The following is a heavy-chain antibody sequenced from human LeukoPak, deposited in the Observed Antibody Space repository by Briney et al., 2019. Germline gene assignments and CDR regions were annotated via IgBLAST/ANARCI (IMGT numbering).Heavy chain of an antibody. CDR2: IKSKPDGGTR. D-gene: IGHD5-24*01. CDR1: GITFCNVW. CDR3: TTDRPPEIITDFDY. J-gene: IGHJ4*02. Sequence: PGGSLRLSCAASGITFCNVWMSWVRQAPGKGLEWVGRIKSKPDGGTRDYTAPVKGRFAISRDDSKNTLFLQMNSLKTEDTAVYFCTTDRPPEIITDFDYWGQGILVTVSS. V-gene: IGHV3-15*01.